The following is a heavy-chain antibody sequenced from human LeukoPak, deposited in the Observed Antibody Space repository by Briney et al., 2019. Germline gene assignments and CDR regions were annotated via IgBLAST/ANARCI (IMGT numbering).Heavy chain of an antibody. D-gene: IGHD3-10*01. CDR1: GFTFSSYG. J-gene: IGHJ6*02. Sequence: PGGSLRLSCAGSGFTFSSYGLHWVRQAPGKGLEWVAVISYDGSNKYYADSVRGRFTISRDNSKNTLYLQMNSLRVEDTAVYYCARDAALGESYYYYYGLDVWGQGTTVTVSS. CDR2: ISYDGSNK. V-gene: IGHV3-30*04. CDR3: ARDAALGESYYYYYGLDV.